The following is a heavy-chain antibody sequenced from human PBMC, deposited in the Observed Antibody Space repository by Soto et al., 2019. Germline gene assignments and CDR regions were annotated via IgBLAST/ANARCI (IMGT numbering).Heavy chain of an antibody. J-gene: IGHJ2*01. CDR3: ARVRRGILRFTGYFDL. CDR2: ISSSGSTI. Sequence: PGGSLRLSCAASGFTFSDYYMSWIRQAPGKGLEWVSYISSSGSTIYYADSVKGRFTISRDNAKNSLYLQMNSLRAEDTAVFYCARVRRGILRFTGYFDLWGRGTLVTVSS. V-gene: IGHV3-11*01. CDR1: GFTFSDYY. D-gene: IGHD3-3*01.